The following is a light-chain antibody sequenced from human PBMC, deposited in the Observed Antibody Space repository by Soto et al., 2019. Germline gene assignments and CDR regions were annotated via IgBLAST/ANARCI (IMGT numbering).Light chain of an antibody. J-gene: IGLJ1*01. CDR3: CSYAGSTNFYV. V-gene: IGLV2-23*02. CDR2: EVS. Sequence: QSVLTKPASVSGSPGQSITISCTGTSSDVGNYNLVSWYQQHPGKAPKLMIYEVSERPSGVSNRFSGSKSGNTASLTISGLQAEDEADYYCCSYAGSTNFYVFGTGTQLTVL. CDR1: SSDVGNYNL.